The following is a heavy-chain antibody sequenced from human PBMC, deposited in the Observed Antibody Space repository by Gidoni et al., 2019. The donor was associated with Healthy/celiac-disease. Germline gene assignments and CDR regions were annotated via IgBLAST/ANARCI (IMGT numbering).Heavy chain of an antibody. CDR3: ARAAWLLRPLDY. CDR1: GFTFNNYW. D-gene: IGHD3-22*01. V-gene: IGHV3-7*04. CDR2: MKQDGSEK. Sequence: EVQLVESGGGLVQPGGSLRLSCAASGFTFNNYWRSWVRQAPGKGLDWVANMKQDGSEKYYVDSVKGRFTISRDNAKNSLFLQMNSLRAEDTAVYYCARAAWLLRPLDYWGQGTLVTVSS. J-gene: IGHJ4*02.